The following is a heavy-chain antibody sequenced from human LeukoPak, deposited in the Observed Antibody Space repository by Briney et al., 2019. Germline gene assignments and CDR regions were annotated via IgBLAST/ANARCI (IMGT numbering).Heavy chain of an antibody. Sequence: PGGSLRISCSASGFTFSSDSMNWVRQAPVKWLDLVSSISSISSYIYYADSVKGRFTISRDNAKNSLYLQMNSLRAEDTALYYFVQAEDGIRYCSGGSCYLDAFDIWGQGTMVTVSS. CDR2: ISSISSYI. CDR1: GFTFSSDS. CDR3: VQAEDGIRYCSGGSCYLDAFDI. D-gene: IGHD2-15*01. J-gene: IGHJ3*02. V-gene: IGHV3-21*04.